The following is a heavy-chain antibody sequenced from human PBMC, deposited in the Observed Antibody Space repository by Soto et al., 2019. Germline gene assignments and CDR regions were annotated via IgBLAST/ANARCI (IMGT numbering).Heavy chain of an antibody. CDR2: IYWDDDK. J-gene: IGHJ5*02. CDR3: ALSPYPNWNDRRFDP. Sequence: QITLKESGPPLVKPTQPLTLTCTFSGFSLSTSGVGVGWIRQPQGKDLEWVVHIYWDDDKRYSPSLKSRLTIPNDTSKNQVVLTMTNMDPVDTATYYCALSPYPNWNDRRFDPWGQGTLVTVSS. CDR1: GFSLSTSGVG. D-gene: IGHD1-1*01. V-gene: IGHV2-5*02.